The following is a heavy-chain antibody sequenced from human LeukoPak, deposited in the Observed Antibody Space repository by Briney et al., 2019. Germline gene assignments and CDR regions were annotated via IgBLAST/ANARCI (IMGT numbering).Heavy chain of an antibody. CDR1: GDTFSSYA. D-gene: IGHD3-22*01. V-gene: IGHV1-69*10. CDR2: IIPIFGIA. CDR3: ASGKGYYDSSGYYDGAY. J-gene: IGHJ4*02. Sequence: GASVKVSCKASGDTFSSYAISWVREAPGQGLERMGGIIPIFGIAHSAQRFPGRETITTGTSTRTAYMELSSLRSEDTAVYYCASGKGYYDSSGYYDGAYWGQGTLVTVSS.